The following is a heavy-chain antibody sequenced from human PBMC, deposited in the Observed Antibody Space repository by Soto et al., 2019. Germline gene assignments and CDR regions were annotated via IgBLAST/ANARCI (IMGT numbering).Heavy chain of an antibody. CDR3: ARSLLTSSWYAGS. J-gene: IGHJ5*02. CDR2: TYHSGTT. V-gene: IGHV4-59*08. D-gene: IGHD6-13*01. CDR1: GVSISSYF. Sequence: SETLSLTCSVSGVSISSYFWSWIRRPPGRGLEWIGYTYHSGTTNYSPSLKSRVAISLDTSGNQFSLKLTSVTAADTAVYYCARSLLTSSWYAGSWGQGTLVTVSS.